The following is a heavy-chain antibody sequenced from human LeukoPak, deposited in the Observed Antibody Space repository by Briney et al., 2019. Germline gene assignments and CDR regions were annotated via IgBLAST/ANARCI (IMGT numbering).Heavy chain of an antibody. J-gene: IGHJ4*02. Sequence: GGSVRLSCAVSGFTFRDYYMRWVRQAPGEGVEWVSSIRSSGSTIYYADSVKRRFTISRDNAKNSLYLQMNSLRAEDTAEYYCARVEGSGSYDYWGEGALVTVCS. CDR2: IRSSGSTI. D-gene: IGHD3-10*01. CDR3: ARVEGSGSYDY. V-gene: IGHV3-11*01. CDR1: GFTFRDYY.